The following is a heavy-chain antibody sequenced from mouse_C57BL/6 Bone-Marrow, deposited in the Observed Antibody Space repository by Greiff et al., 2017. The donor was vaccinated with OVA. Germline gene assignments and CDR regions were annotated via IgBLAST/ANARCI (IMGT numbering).Heavy chain of an antibody. CDR3: ADYYGNS. CDR2: IYPGSGST. D-gene: IGHD2-1*01. V-gene: IGHV1-55*01. Sequence: QVQLQQSGSELVKPGASVKMSCKASGYTFTSYWITWVKQRPGQGLEWIGDIYPGSGSTNYNEKFKSKATLTVDTSSSTAYMQLSSLTSEDSAVYYCADYYGNSWGQGTLVTVSA. CDR1: GYTFTSYW. J-gene: IGHJ3*01.